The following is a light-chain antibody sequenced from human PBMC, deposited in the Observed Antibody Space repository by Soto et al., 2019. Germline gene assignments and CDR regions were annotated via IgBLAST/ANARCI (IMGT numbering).Light chain of an antibody. J-gene: IGKJ3*01. CDR1: QNINIY. Sequence: DIELTQSPSSLSASVGDRVTIACRSSQNINIYLNWYQQKPGNAHKLLIFESSSLQSGVPSRFSGSGSRRDFTLTISSLQREDFATYFCQQTSTAPFTFGPGTKVDIK. CDR2: ESS. V-gene: IGKV1-39*01. CDR3: QQTSTAPFT.